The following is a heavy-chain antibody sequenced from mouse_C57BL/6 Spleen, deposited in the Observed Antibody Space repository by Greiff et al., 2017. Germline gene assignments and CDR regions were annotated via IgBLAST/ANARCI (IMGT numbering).Heavy chain of an antibody. CDR2: IDPSDSYT. CDR3: ARSDYYGSSLDY. D-gene: IGHD1-1*01. Sequence: QVQLQQPGAELVRPGTSVKLSCKASGYTFTSYWMHWVKQRPGQGLEWIGVIDPSDSYTNYNQKFKGKATLTVDTSSSTAYMQLSSLTSEDSAVYYCARSDYYGSSLDYWGQGTTLTVSS. J-gene: IGHJ2*01. V-gene: IGHV1-59*01. CDR1: GYTFTSYW.